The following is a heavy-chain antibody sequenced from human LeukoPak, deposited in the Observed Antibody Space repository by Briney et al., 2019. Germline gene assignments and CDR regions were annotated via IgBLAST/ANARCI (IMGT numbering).Heavy chain of an antibody. Sequence: ASVKVSCKASGYTFTDFYIHWVRRAPGQGLEWMGWINPNSGGTNYAQKFQGRVTMTRDTSISTAYVELSRLRSDDTAVYYCATQRSGLLTGFYSGFDYWGHGTLVTVYS. CDR3: ATQRSGLLTGFYSGFDY. CDR1: GYTFTDFY. D-gene: IGHD3-9*01. V-gene: IGHV1-2*02. J-gene: IGHJ4*01. CDR2: INPNSGGT.